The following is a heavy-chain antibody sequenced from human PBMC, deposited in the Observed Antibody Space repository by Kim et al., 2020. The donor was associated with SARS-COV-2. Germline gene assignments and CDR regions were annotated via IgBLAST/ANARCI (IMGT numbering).Heavy chain of an antibody. V-gene: IGHV1-18*01. CDR2: ISAYNGNT. J-gene: IGHJ2*01. CDR3: ARGAGGSGSYYKKSVVRYFEL. CDR1: GYTFTSYG. D-gene: IGHD3-10*01. Sequence: ASVKVSCKASGYTFTSYGISWVRQAPGQGLEWMGWISAYNGNTNYAQKLQGRVTMTTDTSTSTAYMELRSLRSDDTAVNYCARGAGGSGSYYKKSVVRYFELWGRGTLVTVSS.